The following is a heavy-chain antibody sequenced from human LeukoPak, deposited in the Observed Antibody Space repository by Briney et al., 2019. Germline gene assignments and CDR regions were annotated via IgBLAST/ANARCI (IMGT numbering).Heavy chain of an antibody. CDR1: DFSISSAYY. V-gene: IGHV4-38-2*01. CDR3: ARGPWYTSSSWFYP. J-gene: IGHJ5*02. D-gene: IGHD6-6*01. Sequence: SETLSLTCAVSDFSISSAYYWGWIRQPPGKGLEWIGSIYHSGSTYYNSSLKSRVTISIDTSKNHFSLNLISVTVADTAVYYCARGPWYTSSSWFYPWGQGTLVTVSS. CDR2: IYHSGST.